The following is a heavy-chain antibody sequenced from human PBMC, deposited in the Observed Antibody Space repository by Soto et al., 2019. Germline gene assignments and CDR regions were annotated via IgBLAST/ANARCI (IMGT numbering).Heavy chain of an antibody. CDR1: GGTFSRYT. V-gene: IGHV1-69*08. Sequence: QVQLVQSGAEVKKPGSSVKVSCKASGGTFSRYTMTWVGQAPGHGLEWMGRIIPIFGITTYAQKFQGRVTITADESTSTAYMELSSLRSEDTAVYYCAREDRDRETGLVPAAIDGMDVWGQGTTVTVSS. D-gene: IGHD2-2*01. CDR3: AREDRDRETGLVPAAIDGMDV. J-gene: IGHJ6*02. CDR2: IIPIFGIT.